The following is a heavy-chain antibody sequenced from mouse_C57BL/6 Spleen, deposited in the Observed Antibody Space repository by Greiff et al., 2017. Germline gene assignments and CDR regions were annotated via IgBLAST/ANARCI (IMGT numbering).Heavy chain of an antibody. CDR3: ARRDYGSSGGYAMDY. CDR2: ISSGSSTI. CDR1: GFTFSDYG. D-gene: IGHD1-1*01. V-gene: IGHV5-17*01. Sequence: EVHLVESGGGLVKPGGSLKLSCAASGFTFSDYGMHWVRQAPEKGLEWVAYISSGSSTIYYADTVKGRFTISRDNAKNTLFLQMTSLRSEDTAMYYCARRDYGSSGGYAMDYWGQGTSVTVSS. J-gene: IGHJ4*01.